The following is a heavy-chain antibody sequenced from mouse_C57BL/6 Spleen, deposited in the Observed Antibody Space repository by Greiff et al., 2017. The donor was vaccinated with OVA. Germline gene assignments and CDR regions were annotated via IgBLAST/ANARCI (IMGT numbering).Heavy chain of an antibody. CDR1: GYAFSSSW. CDR2: IYPGDGDT. D-gene: IGHD1-1*01. Sequence: QVQLQQSGPELVKPGASVKISCKASGYAFSSSWMNWVKQRPGKGLEWIGRIYPGDGDTNYNGKFKGKATLTADKSSSTAYMQLSSLTSEDSAVYFCARPYGSSYFAYWGQGTLVTVSA. CDR3: ARPYGSSYFAY. J-gene: IGHJ3*01. V-gene: IGHV1-82*01.